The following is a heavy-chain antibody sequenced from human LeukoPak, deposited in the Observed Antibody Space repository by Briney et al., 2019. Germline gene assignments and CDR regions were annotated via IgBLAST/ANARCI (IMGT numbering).Heavy chain of an antibody. V-gene: IGHV7-4-1*02. CDR3: ARDSVRISGLDYYYYYGMDV. CDR2: INTNTGNP. Sequence: ASVKVSCKASGYTFTSYAMNLVRQAPGQGLEWMGWINTNTGNPTYAQGFTGRFVFSLDTSVSTAYLQISSLKAEDTAVYYCARDSVRISGLDYYYYYGMDVWGQGTTVTVSS. CDR1: GYTFTSYA. D-gene: IGHD2-8*02. J-gene: IGHJ6*02.